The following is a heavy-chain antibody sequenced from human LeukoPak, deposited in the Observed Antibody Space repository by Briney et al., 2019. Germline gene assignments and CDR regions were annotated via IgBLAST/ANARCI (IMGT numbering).Heavy chain of an antibody. Sequence: PGGSLRLSCAASGFPFSSYAMYWVRQAPGKGLVWVARIQGDGDNISYADSVRGRFTISRDNAKHTLYLHMNSLRPEDTAVYYCARAQVGAPTDLWGQGTLVTVSS. J-gene: IGHJ5*02. V-gene: IGHV3-74*01. D-gene: IGHD1-26*01. CDR2: IQGDGDNI. CDR3: ARAQVGAPTDL. CDR1: GFPFSSYA.